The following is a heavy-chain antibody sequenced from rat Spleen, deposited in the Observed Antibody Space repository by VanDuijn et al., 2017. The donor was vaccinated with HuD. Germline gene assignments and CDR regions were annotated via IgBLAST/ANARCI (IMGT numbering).Heavy chain of an antibody. D-gene: IGHD1-1*01. CDR3: TTFYYRGPFDY. CDR2: ITSDGGST. Sequence: EVHLVESGGGLVQPGGSLKLSCAASGFTFSGYDMAWVRQAPTKGLEWVASITSDGGSTYYRDSVKGRFTLSRDNAKTILYLQMDSLRSEDTATYYCTTFYYRGPFDYWGQGIMVTVSS. J-gene: IGHJ2*01. CDR1: GFTFSGYD. V-gene: IGHV5-20*01.